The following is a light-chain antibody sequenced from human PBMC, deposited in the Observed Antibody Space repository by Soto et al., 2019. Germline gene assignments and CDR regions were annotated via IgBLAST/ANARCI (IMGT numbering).Light chain of an antibody. CDR1: QGISGW. V-gene: IGKV1-12*01. Sequence: DIQMTQSPSSVSASVGDRVTITCRASQGISGWLAWYQQKPGKAPKLLIYAASSLQSGVPSRFSGSGSGTDFTLTISSLQPEDFATYYCQQANSFLPITFGQGTRLEIK. CDR2: AAS. J-gene: IGKJ5*01. CDR3: QQANSFLPIT.